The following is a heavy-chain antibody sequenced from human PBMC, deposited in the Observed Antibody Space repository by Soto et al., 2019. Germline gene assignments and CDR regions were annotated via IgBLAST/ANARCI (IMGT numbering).Heavy chain of an antibody. Sequence: PGGSLRLSCAASGFTFNTYAMNWVRQVPGKGLEWVASISGGGGSTYYADSVKGRFTISRDTSKNTLYLQMNSLSAEDTAVYYCAKGFIVVVTAIRPDDNFEVWGQGTMVTVSS. J-gene: IGHJ3*01. D-gene: IGHD2-21*02. CDR3: AKGFIVVVTAIRPDDNFEV. CDR2: ISGGGGST. CDR1: GFTFNTYA. V-gene: IGHV3-23*01.